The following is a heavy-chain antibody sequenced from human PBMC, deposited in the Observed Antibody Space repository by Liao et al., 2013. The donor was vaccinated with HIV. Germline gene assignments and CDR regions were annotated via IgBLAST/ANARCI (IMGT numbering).Heavy chain of an antibody. CDR3: ARVSYDFWSGDWYFDL. D-gene: IGHD3-3*01. J-gene: IGHJ2*01. CDR2: INHSGRT. CDR1: GGSFSGYY. Sequence: QVQLQQWGAGLLKPSETLSLTCAVYGGSFSGYYWSWIRQPPGKGLEWIGEINHSGRTNNNPSLKSRVTISVDTSKNQFSLKLSSVTAADTAVYYCARVSYDFWSGDWYFDLWGRGTLVTVSS. V-gene: IGHV4-34*01.